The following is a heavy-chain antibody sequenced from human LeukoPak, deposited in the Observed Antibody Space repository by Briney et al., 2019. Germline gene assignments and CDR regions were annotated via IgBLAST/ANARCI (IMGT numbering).Heavy chain of an antibody. CDR3: ARVRNYDILTGYYNGGDY. V-gene: IGHV3-48*03. Sequence: GGSLRLSCAASGFTFSSYEMNWVRQAPGKGLEWVSYISSSGSTIYYADSVKGRFTISRDNAKSSLYLQMNSLRAEDTAVYYCARVRNYDILTGYYNGGDYWGQGTLVTVSS. D-gene: IGHD3-9*01. CDR2: ISSSGSTI. J-gene: IGHJ4*02. CDR1: GFTFSSYE.